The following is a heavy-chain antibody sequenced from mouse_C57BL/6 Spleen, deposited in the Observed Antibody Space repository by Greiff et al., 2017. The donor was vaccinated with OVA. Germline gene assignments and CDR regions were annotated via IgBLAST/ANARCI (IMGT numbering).Heavy chain of an antibody. Sequence: VQLQQPGTDLVKPGASVKLSCKASGYTFTSYWMHWVQQRPGQGLEWIGNINPSNGGTTYNEKFKSKATLTVDKSSSTAYMQLSSLTSEDSAVYYCAIQSSITTVVASRYFDGWGTGTTVTVSS. CDR2: INPSNGGT. CDR1: GYTFTSYW. J-gene: IGHJ1*03. D-gene: IGHD1-1*01. CDR3: AIQSSITTVVASRYFDG. V-gene: IGHV1-53*01.